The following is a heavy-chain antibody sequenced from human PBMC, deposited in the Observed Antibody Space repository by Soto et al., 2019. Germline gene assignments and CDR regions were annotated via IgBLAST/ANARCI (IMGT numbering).Heavy chain of an antibody. J-gene: IGHJ5*02. CDR3: AGQWSAGYGASDP. V-gene: IGHV4-4*02. Sequence: PSETLSLTCAVSGGSVNNDKWWSWVRQPPGKGLEWIGEIHSSGITNYNPSLKSRASIFVDKFKNQFSVKLTSVTAADTAVYFCAGQWSAGYGASDPWGQGTLVTVSS. CDR2: IHSSGIT. CDR1: GGSVNNDKW. D-gene: IGHD3-9*01.